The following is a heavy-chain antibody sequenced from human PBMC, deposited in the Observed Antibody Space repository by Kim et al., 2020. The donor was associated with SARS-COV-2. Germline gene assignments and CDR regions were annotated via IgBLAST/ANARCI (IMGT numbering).Heavy chain of an antibody. CDR1: GYTFTGYY. Sequence: ASVKVSCKASGYTFTGYYMHWVRQAPGQGLEWMGRINPNSGGTNYAQKFQGRVTMTRDTSISTAYMELSRLRSDDTAVYYCARDGAYDTYYYDIGYNWFDPWGQGTLVTVSS. CDR2: INPNSGGT. D-gene: IGHD3-22*01. CDR3: ARDGAYDTYYYDIGYNWFDP. V-gene: IGHV1-2*06. J-gene: IGHJ5*02.